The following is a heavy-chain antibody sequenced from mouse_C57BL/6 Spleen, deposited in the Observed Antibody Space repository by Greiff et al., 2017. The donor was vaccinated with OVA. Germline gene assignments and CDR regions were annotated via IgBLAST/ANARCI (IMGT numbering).Heavy chain of an antibody. Sequence: QVQLQQPGAELVKPGASVKMSCKASGYTFTSYWITWVKQRPGPGLEWIGDIYPGSGSTNYNEKFKSKATLTVDTSSSTAYMQLSSLTSADSAVYYCVITTVVATDYFDDWGQGTTLTVSS. CDR1: GYTFTSYW. V-gene: IGHV1-55*01. CDR2: IYPGSGST. J-gene: IGHJ2*01. D-gene: IGHD1-1*01. CDR3: VITTVVATDYFDD.